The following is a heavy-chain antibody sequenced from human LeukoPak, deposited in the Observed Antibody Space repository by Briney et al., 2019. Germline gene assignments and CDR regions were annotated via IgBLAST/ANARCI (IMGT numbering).Heavy chain of an antibody. V-gene: IGHV3-23*01. Sequence: GGSLRLSCAASGFTFSSYWMTWVRQAPGKGLEWVSSISGSGGSTYYADSVQGRFTISRDNSKNTLYLQMNSLRAEDTAVYYCAKNSRWGSQSAFDIWGQGTMVTVSS. CDR1: GFTFSSYW. CDR2: ISGSGGST. D-gene: IGHD3-16*01. CDR3: AKNSRWGSQSAFDI. J-gene: IGHJ3*02.